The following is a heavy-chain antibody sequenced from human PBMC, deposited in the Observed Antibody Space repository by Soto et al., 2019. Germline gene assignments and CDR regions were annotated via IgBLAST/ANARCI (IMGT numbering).Heavy chain of an antibody. CDR3: AKVSISKSSAVTFDS. V-gene: IGHV3-30*18. CDR2: VSYDATYQ. CDR1: GFTFRTYD. Sequence: QVQLVETGGGMVQPGKSLRLSCAVSGFTFRTYDMHWVRQAPGRGLEWVAVVSYDATYQNYAESVKGRFTVSRDNSENALYLQMNSLRAEDTAGYYCAKVSISKSSAVTFDSWGRGTLVTVSS. D-gene: IGHD2-15*01. J-gene: IGHJ4*02.